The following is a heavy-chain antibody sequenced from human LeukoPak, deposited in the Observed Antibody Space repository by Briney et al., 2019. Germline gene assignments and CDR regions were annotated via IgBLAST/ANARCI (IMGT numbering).Heavy chain of an antibody. Sequence: SETLSLTCTVSGGSLSSYYWSWIRQPPGKGLEWIGYIYYSGSTNYNPSLKSRVTISVDKSKNQFSLNLSSATAADTAVYYCARQYHYDSRTFDYWGQGTLVTVSS. CDR1: GGSLSSYY. D-gene: IGHD3-22*01. CDR2: IYYSGST. V-gene: IGHV4-59*08. J-gene: IGHJ4*02. CDR3: ARQYHYDSRTFDY.